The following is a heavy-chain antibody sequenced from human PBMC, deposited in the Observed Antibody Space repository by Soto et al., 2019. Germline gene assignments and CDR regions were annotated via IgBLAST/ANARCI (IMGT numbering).Heavy chain of an antibody. J-gene: IGHJ5*02. Sequence: GGSLRLSCAASGFTFSSYSMNWVRQAPGKGLEWVSSISSSSSYIYYADSVKGRFTISRDNAKNSLYLQMNSLRAEDTAVYYCARIVVVPAARGGWFDPWGQGTLVTVSS. CDR3: ARIVVVPAARGGWFDP. D-gene: IGHD2-2*01. CDR2: ISSSSSYI. CDR1: GFTFSSYS. V-gene: IGHV3-21*01.